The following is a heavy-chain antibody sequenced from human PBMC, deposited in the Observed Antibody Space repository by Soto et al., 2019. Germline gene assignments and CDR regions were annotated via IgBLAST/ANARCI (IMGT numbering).Heavy chain of an antibody. Sequence: QVQLVQSGAEVKKPGSSVKVSCKASGGTFSSYAISWVRQAPGQGLEWMGGIIPIFGTANYAQKFQGRVTITADKSTSTAYMELSSLRSEDTAVYYCAKDKWGLRHGEKTRGYFDYWGQGTLVTVSS. D-gene: IGHD3-10*01. CDR3: AKDKWGLRHGEKTRGYFDY. J-gene: IGHJ4*02. V-gene: IGHV1-69*06. CDR1: GGTFSSYA. CDR2: IIPIFGTA.